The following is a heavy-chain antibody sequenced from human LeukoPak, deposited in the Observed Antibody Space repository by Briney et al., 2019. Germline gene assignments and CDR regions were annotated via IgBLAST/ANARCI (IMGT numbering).Heavy chain of an antibody. D-gene: IGHD6-13*01. CDR3: ARSYSSSWYITQYYYYMDV. J-gene: IGHJ6*03. CDR1: GGSISSYC. Sequence: PSEAVSLTCTVSGGSISSYCWSWIRQPPGKGLEWIGYIYYSGSTNYNPSLKSRVTISVDTSKNQFSLKLSSVTAADTAVYYCARSYSSSWYITQYYYYMDVWGKGTTVTVSS. CDR2: IYYSGST. V-gene: IGHV4-59*01.